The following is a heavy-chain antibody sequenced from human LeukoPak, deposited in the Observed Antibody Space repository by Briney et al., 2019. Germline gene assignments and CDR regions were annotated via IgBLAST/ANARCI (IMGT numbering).Heavy chain of an antibody. CDR2: ISYDGSNK. CDR3: AKPGRNSEYSYDPWYFDL. V-gene: IGHV3-30*18. CDR1: GFTFSSYG. Sequence: GRSLRLSCAASGFTFSSYGMHWVRQAPGKGLEWVAIISYDGSNKYYADSVKGRFTISRDNSKNTLYLQMNSLRAGDTAVYYCAKPGRNSEYSYDPWYFDLWGRGTLVTVSS. J-gene: IGHJ2*01. D-gene: IGHD5-18*01.